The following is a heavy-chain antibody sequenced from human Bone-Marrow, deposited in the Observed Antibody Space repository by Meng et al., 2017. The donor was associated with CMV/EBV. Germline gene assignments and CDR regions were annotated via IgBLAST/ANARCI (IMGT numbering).Heavy chain of an antibody. CDR2: INPNSGGT. CDR3: ARDSRYCSSTSCYILSGMDV. J-gene: IGHJ6*02. D-gene: IGHD2-2*02. V-gene: IGHV1-2*02. CDR1: GYTFTGYY. Sequence: ASVKVSCKASGYTFTGYYMHWVRQAPGQGLEWMGWINPNSGGTNYAQKFQGRVTMTRDTSISTAYMELSRLRSDDTAVYYCARDSRYCSSTSCYILSGMDVWVQGTTVTVSS.